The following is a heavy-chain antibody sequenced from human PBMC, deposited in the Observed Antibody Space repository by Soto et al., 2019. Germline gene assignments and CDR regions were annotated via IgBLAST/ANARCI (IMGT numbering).Heavy chain of an antibody. Sequence: SEPLSLTCAVYGGSFSGYYWSWIRQPPGKGLEWIGEINHSGSTNYNPSLKGRITINPDTSKNQFSLQLNSVTPEDTAVYYCARGGPERYSSSWSSFDYWGQGTLVTVSS. CDR1: GGSFSGYY. V-gene: IGHV4-34*01. CDR2: INHSGST. CDR3: ARGGPERYSSSWSSFDY. J-gene: IGHJ4*02. D-gene: IGHD6-13*01.